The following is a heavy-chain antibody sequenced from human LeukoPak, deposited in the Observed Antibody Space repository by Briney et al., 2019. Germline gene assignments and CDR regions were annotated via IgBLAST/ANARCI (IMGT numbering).Heavy chain of an antibody. D-gene: IGHD4-23*01. CDR3: ARDRDYGGNRDAFDI. CDR1: GGTFSSYA. Sequence: ASVKVSCKASGGTFSSYAISWVRQAPGQGLEWMGGIIPIFGTGKYAQKFQGRVTITTDESTSTAYMELSSLRSEDTAVYYCARDRDYGGNRDAFDIWGQGTMVTVSS. V-gene: IGHV1-69*05. CDR2: IIPIFGTG. J-gene: IGHJ3*02.